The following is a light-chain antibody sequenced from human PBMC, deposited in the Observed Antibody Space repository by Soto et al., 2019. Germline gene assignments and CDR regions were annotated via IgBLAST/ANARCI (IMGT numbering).Light chain of an antibody. Sequence: QSALAQPASVSGSPGQSITISCTGTSSDVGTYNHVSWYQQHPGKAPQLIIYEVSNRPSGLSNRFSASTSGNTASLTISGLQAEDEADYYCCSYTTSSTLVFGTGTKVTVL. CDR2: EVS. J-gene: IGLJ1*01. V-gene: IGLV2-14*01. CDR1: SSDVGTYNH. CDR3: CSYTTSSTLV.